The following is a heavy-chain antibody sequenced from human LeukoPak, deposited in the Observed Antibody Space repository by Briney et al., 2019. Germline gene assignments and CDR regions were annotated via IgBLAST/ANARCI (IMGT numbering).Heavy chain of an antibody. Sequence: PSETLSLTCTVSGGSISSSSYYWGWICQPPGKGLEWIGSIYYSGSTYYNPSLKSRVTISVDTSKNQFSLKLSSVTAPDTAVYYCARRDMGAFDAFDIWGQGTMVTVSS. J-gene: IGHJ3*02. V-gene: IGHV4-39*01. CDR1: GGSISSSSYY. CDR3: ARRDMGAFDAFDI. CDR2: IYYSGST. D-gene: IGHD2-15*01.